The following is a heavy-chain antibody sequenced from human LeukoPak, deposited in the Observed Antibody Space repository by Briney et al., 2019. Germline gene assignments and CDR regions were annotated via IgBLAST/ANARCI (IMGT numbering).Heavy chain of an antibody. V-gene: IGHV3-7*03. J-gene: IGHJ3*02. Sequence: PGGSLTLSCAASGFTFSSYWMSWVRQAPGKGLEWVANIKHDGSDKYSVDSVKGRFAISRDNAKNSLFLQMIRLRAEDTAVYYCATAGMGSESAFDIWGQGTVVTVSS. CDR3: ATAGMGSESAFDI. CDR2: IKHDGSDK. D-gene: IGHD1-1*01. CDR1: GFTFSSYW.